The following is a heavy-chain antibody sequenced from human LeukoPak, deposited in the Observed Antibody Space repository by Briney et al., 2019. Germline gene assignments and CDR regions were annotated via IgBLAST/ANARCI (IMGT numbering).Heavy chain of an antibody. CDR3: VKFLEWWGGFDP. CDR2: INPNSGGT. D-gene: IGHD3-3*01. CDR1: GYTFTGYY. J-gene: IGHJ5*02. Sequence: ASVKVSCKASGYTFTGYYMHWVRQVPGQGLEWMGWINPNSGGTNYAQKFQGRVTMTRDTSISTAYMELSRLRSDDTAVYYCVKFLEWWGGFDPWGQGTLVTVSS. V-gene: IGHV1-2*02.